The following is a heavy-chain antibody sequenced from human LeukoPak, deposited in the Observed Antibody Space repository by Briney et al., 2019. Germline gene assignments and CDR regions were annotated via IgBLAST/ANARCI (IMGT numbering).Heavy chain of an antibody. Sequence: GGSLRLSCAASGFTFSSYGMHWVRQAPGKGLEWVAVIWYDGSNKYYADSVKGRFTISRDNSKNTLYLQMNSLRAEDTAVYYCARGVLWFGELLHDAFDIWGQGTMVTVSS. CDR2: IWYDGSNK. J-gene: IGHJ3*02. CDR1: GFTFSSYG. D-gene: IGHD3-10*01. V-gene: IGHV3-33*01. CDR3: ARGVLWFGELLHDAFDI.